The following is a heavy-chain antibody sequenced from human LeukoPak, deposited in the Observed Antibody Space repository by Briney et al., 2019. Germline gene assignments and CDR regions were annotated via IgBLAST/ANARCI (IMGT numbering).Heavy chain of an antibody. CDR3: ARDLAFDSLSDIMDV. CDR2: ISYDGSNK. D-gene: IGHD3-3*02. J-gene: IGHJ6*02. Sequence: GGSLRLSCAASGFTFSSYGMHWVRQAPGKGLEWVAVISYDGSNKYYADSVKGRFTISRDNSKNTLYLQMNSLRAEDTAVYYCARDLAFDSLSDIMDVWGQGTTVTVSS. CDR1: GFTFSSYG. V-gene: IGHV3-30*03.